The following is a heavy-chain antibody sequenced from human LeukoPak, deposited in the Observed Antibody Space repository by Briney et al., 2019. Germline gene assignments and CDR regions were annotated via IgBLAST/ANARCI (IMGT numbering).Heavy chain of an antibody. Sequence: GGSLRLSCAASGFTFSSYWMSWVRQAPGRGLEWVANIKQDGSEKYYVDSVKGRFTISRDSAKNSLYLQMNSLRAEDTAVYYCARGARFFYYAMDVWGQGTTVTVSS. CDR3: ARGARFFYYAMDV. CDR1: GFTFSSYW. V-gene: IGHV3-7*01. CDR2: IKQDGSEK. J-gene: IGHJ6*02. D-gene: IGHD3-10*01.